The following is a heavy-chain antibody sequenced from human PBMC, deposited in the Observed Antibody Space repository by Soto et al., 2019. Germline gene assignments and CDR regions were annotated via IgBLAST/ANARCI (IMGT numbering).Heavy chain of an antibody. CDR1: GYTFTSYG. J-gene: IGHJ3*02. D-gene: IGHD6-19*01. CDR3: ARRRSDPVAGEAFDI. Sequence: GASVKVSCKASGYTFTSYGISWVRQAPGQGLEWMGWISAYNGNTNYAQKLQGRVTMTTDTSTSTAYMELRSLRSDDTAVYYCARRRSDPVAGEAFDIWGQGTMVTVSS. V-gene: IGHV1-18*01. CDR2: ISAYNGNT.